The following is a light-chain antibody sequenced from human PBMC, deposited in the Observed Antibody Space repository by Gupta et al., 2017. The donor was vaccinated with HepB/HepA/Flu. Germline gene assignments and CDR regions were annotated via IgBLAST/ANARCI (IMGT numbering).Light chain of an antibody. CDR2: GNS. Sequence: QSVLTQPPSVSGAPGQRVTISCTGSSSNIGAGYDVHWYQQLPGTAHKLLIYGNSKRPAGVPDRFSGSKSGTAASLAITGRQAEDEADYYCQSDDSSRSEVFGTGTKVTVL. CDR3: QSDDSSRSEV. CDR1: SSNIGAGYD. V-gene: IGLV1-40*01. J-gene: IGLJ1*01.